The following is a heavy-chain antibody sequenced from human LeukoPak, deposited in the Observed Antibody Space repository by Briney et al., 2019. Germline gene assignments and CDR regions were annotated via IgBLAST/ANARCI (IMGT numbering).Heavy chain of an antibody. CDR3: AATMVRGVHTHFDY. CDR1: GGSITNYY. V-gene: IGHV4-59*08. J-gene: IGHJ4*02. CDR2: VYYSGST. D-gene: IGHD3-10*01. Sequence: PSETLSLTCTVSGGSITNYYWSWIWQPPGKGLEWIGYVYYSGSTNYNPSLKSRVTISVDTSKNQFSLKLSSVTAADTAVYYCAATMVRGVHTHFDYWGEGTMDTVSS.